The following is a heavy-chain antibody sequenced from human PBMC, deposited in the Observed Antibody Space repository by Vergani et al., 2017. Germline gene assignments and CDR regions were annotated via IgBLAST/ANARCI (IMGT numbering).Heavy chain of an antibody. J-gene: IGHJ4*02. V-gene: IGHV4-4*09. Sequence: QVQLQESGPGLVKPSETLSLTCTVSGGSISSYYWSWIRQPPGKGLEWIGYIYTSGSTYYNPSLKSRVTISVDTSKNQFSLKLSSVTAADTAVYYCARGSGWGPVFDYWGQGTLVTVSS. D-gene: IGHD3-16*01. CDR3: ARGSGWGPVFDY. CDR2: IYTSGST. CDR1: GGSISSYY.